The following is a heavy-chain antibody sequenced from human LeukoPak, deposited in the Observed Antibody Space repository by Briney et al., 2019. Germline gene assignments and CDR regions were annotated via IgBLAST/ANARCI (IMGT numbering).Heavy chain of an antibody. J-gene: IGHJ4*02. CDR3: AKDVFGGNSAVGC. D-gene: IGHD4-23*01. CDR2: ISGSGDST. CDR1: GFTFSSYA. V-gene: IGHV3-23*01. Sequence: GGSLRLSCAASGFTFSSYAMNWVRQAPGKGLEWVSSISGSGDSTYYADSVEGRFTIPRDNSKNTLYLQMNSLRAEDTAVYYCAKDVFGGNSAVGCWGQGTLVTVSS.